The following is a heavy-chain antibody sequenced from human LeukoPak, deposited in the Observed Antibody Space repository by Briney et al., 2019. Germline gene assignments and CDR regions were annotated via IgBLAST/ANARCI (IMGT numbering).Heavy chain of an antibody. V-gene: IGHV1-69*13. Sequence: SVKVSCKASGGTFSSYAISWVRQAPGQGLEWMGGIIPIFGTANYAQKFQGRVTITADESTSTAYMELSSLRSEDTAEYYCARDSPVGAGGMDVWGQGTTVTVSS. CDR1: GGTFSSYA. CDR2: IIPIFGTA. J-gene: IGHJ6*02. D-gene: IGHD1-26*01. CDR3: ARDSPVGAGGMDV.